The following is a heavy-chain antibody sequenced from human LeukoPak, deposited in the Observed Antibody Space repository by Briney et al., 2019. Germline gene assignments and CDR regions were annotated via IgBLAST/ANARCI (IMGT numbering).Heavy chain of an antibody. J-gene: IGHJ4*02. CDR1: GFTFSSYG. D-gene: IGHD4-17*01. Sequence: GGSLRLSCAASGFTFSSYGMHWVRQTPGKGLEGVAVISYDGSNKYYADSVKGRFTISRDNSKNTLYLQMNSLRAEDTAVYYCARDTFTVTTGVFDYWGQGTLVTVSS. CDR2: ISYDGSNK. CDR3: ARDTFTVTTGVFDY. V-gene: IGHV3-30*03.